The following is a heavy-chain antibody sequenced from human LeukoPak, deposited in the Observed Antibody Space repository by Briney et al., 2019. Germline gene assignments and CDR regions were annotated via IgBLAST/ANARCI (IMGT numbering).Heavy chain of an antibody. CDR2: ISSSSSTI. CDR3: ARDFHRRLYDSSGYYPY. V-gene: IGHV3-48*01. J-gene: IGHJ4*02. D-gene: IGHD3-22*01. Sequence: GGSLRLSCAASGFTFSSYGMNWVRQAPGKGLEWVSYISSSSSTIHYADSVKGRFTISRDNAKNSLYLQMNSLRAEDTAVYYCARDFHRRLYDSSGYYPYWGQGTLVAVSS. CDR1: GFTFSSYG.